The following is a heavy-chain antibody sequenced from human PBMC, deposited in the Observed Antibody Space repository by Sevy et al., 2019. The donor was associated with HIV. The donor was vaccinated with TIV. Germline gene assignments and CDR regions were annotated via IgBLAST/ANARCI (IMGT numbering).Heavy chain of an antibody. Sequence: GSLRLSCAASGFTFSSYAMSWVRQAPGKGLEWVSAISGSGGSTYYADSVKGLFTISRDNSKNTLYLQTNSLRAEDTAVYYCAKDQGAVAGNLFHYWGQGTLVTVSS. CDR2: ISGSGGST. CDR3: AKDQGAVAGNLFHY. V-gene: IGHV3-23*01. D-gene: IGHD6-19*01. CDR1: GFTFSSYA. J-gene: IGHJ4*02.